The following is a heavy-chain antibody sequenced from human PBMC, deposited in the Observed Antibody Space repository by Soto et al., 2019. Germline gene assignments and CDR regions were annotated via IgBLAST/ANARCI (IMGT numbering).Heavy chain of an antibody. Sequence: GGSLRLSCAASGFTFSSYAMSWVRQAPGKGLEWVSAISGSGGSTYYADSVKGRFTISRDNSKNTLYLQMNSLRAEDTAVYYCAKGPLMITFGGVIVPFDYWGQGTLVTVSS. CDR3: AKGPLMITFGGVIVPFDY. D-gene: IGHD3-16*02. V-gene: IGHV3-23*01. CDR1: GFTFSSYA. CDR2: ISGSGGST. J-gene: IGHJ4*02.